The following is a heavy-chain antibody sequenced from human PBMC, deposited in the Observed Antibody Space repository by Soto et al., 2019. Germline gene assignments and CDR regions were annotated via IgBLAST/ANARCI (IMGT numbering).Heavy chain of an antibody. Sequence: SETLSLTCTVSGDSIGGVGYWSWIRQFPGRGLEWIGCISSSGSTYYNPALSNRISLSLDTSQNQFSLKLLSVTAADTAIYYCARSGVTGIVIPSHWFDPWGQGTLGTVSS. CDR3: ARSGVTGIVIPSHWFDP. D-gene: IGHD2-21*02. V-gene: IGHV4-31*03. CDR2: ISSSGST. CDR1: GDSIGGVGY. J-gene: IGHJ5*02.